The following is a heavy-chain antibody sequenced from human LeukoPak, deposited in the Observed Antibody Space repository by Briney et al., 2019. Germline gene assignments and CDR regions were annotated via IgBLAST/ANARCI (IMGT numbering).Heavy chain of an antibody. V-gene: IGHV3-30-3*01. D-gene: IGHD2-21*02. Sequence: PGGSLRLSCAASGFTFSSYAMHWVRQAPGKGLEWVAVISYDGSNKYYADSVKGRFTISRDNSKNTLDLQMNSLRAEDTAVYYFARAAGGADYYFDYWGQGTLVTVSS. J-gene: IGHJ4*01. CDR2: ISYDGSNK. CDR3: ARAAGGADYYFDY. CDR1: GFTFSSYA.